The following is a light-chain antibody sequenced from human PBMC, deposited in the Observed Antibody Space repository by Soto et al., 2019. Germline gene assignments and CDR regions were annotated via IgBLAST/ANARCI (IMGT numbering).Light chain of an antibody. CDR3: AAWDDTLRARV. V-gene: IGLV1-44*01. CDR1: NSNNGRND. CDR2: SND. Sequence: QSVLAQPPSASGTPGQRVTISCSGSNSNNGRNDVTWYQQVPGTAPQCLIYSNDQRPSGVPDRISGSRSGTSASLAISGLQSGDEAEYYCAAWDDTLRARVFGGGTKLTVL. J-gene: IGLJ2*01.